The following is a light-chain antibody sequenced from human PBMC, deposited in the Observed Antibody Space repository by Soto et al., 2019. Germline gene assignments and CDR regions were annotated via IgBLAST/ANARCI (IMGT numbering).Light chain of an antibody. J-gene: IGKJ4*01. CDR3: QKYNSALT. Sequence: DIQMTQSPSSLSASVGDRVTITCRASQGISNYLAWYQQKPGKVPKLLIYAASTLQSGVPSRFSGSGSGTDVTLTISSLQPEDVPTYYCQKYNSALTFGGGTKVEIK. CDR2: AAS. CDR1: QGISNY. V-gene: IGKV1-27*01.